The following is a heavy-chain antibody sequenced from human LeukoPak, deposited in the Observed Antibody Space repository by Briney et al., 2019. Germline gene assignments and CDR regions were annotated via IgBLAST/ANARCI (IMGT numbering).Heavy chain of an antibody. CDR1: GGSVSSGNYY. Sequence: SETLSLTCTVSGGSVSSGNYYWSWIRQPAGKGLEWIGRIYTSGTTNYNPSLYSRVTILLDTSNNQFSLKLSSVTAADTAVYYCARAVGSSESNYFDPWGQGTLATVSS. CDR3: ARAVGSSESNYFDP. CDR2: IYTSGTT. J-gene: IGHJ5*02. D-gene: IGHD1-7*01. V-gene: IGHV4-61*02.